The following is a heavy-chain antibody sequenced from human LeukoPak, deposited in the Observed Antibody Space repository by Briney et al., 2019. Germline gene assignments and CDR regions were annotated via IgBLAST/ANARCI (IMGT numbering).Heavy chain of an antibody. D-gene: IGHD1-26*01. Sequence: QPGGSLRLSCAASGFTFSSYWMHWVRQAPGKGLVWVSRINSDGSSTSYADSVKGRFTISRYNAKNTLYLQMNSLRAEDTAVYYCARVVGATGRAFDIWGQGTMVTVSS. CDR2: INSDGSST. CDR1: GFTFSSYW. V-gene: IGHV3-74*01. CDR3: ARVVGATGRAFDI. J-gene: IGHJ3*02.